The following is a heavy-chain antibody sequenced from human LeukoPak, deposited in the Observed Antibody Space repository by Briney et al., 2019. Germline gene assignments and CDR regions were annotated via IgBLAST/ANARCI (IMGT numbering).Heavy chain of an antibody. CDR1: GGSISSSGYY. J-gene: IGHJ5*02. CDR2: IYYSGST. V-gene: IGHV4-39*01. Sequence: PSETLSLTCTVSGGSISSSGYYWGWIRQPPGKGLEWIGSIYYSGSTYYNPSLKSRVTISVDTSKNQFSLKLSSVTAADTAVYYCARHGGPIVVVVAATPRWFDPWGQGTLVTVSS. CDR3: ARHGGPIVVVVAATPRWFDP. D-gene: IGHD2-15*01.